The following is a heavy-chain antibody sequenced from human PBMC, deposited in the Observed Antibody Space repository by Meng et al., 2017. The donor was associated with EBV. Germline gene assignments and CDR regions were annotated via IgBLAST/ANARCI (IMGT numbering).Heavy chain of an antibody. J-gene: IGHJ4*02. CDR2: IRSQVDGRTA. CDR1: VFTFTNAW. Sequence: EGHLVESGGSLVKRGESCQLSCAASVFTFTNAWMNWVRQAPGKGLEWVGRIRSQVDGRTADYSAPVKGRFTISRDDSKHTLYLQMNSLKIEDSAVYYCTTDEGGSRFWGQGTLVTVSS. D-gene: IGHD1-26*01. CDR3: TTDEGGSRF. V-gene: IGHV3-15*01.